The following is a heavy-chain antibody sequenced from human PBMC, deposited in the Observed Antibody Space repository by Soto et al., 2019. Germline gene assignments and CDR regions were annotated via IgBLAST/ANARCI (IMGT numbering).Heavy chain of an antibody. V-gene: IGHV1-2*04. D-gene: IGHD1-26*01. CDR3: ARVSRKGELLYDY. J-gene: IGHJ4*02. CDR2: INPNSGGT. Sequence: ASVKVSCKASGYTFTGYYMHWVRQAPGQGLEWMGWINPNSGGTNYAQKFQGWVTMTRDTSISTAYMELSRLRSDDTAVYYCARVSRKGELLYDYWGQGTLVTVSS. CDR1: GYTFTGYY.